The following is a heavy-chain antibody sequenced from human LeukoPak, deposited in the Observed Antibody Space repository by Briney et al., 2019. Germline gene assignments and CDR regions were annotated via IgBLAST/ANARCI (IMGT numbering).Heavy chain of an antibody. V-gene: IGHV4-30-4*08. CDR3: ARVVWFTHYFDY. Sequence: LRLSCAASGFTVSSNCMSWVRQPPGKGLEWIGYIYYSGSTYYNSSLESRATISVDTSKNQFSLTLSSVTAADTAVYFCARVVWFTHYFDYWGQGTLVTVSS. J-gene: IGHJ4*02. D-gene: IGHD3-9*01. CDR1: GFTVSSNC. CDR2: IYYSGST.